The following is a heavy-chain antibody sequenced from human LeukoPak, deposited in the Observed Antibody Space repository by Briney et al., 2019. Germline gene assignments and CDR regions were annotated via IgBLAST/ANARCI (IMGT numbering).Heavy chain of an antibody. CDR1: GFIFSNYW. CDR3: VSAVRGSSFAI. Sequence: GGSLRLSCAASGFIFSNYWMGWVRQAPGKGLAGLANIKTDGSEKYYVDSVKGRFSISRDNAKNSLYLQMNSLRAEDTAVYYCVSAVRGSSFAICGQGTKVTVSS. J-gene: IGHJ3*02. D-gene: IGHD3-10*02. V-gene: IGHV3-7*03. CDR2: IKTDGSEK.